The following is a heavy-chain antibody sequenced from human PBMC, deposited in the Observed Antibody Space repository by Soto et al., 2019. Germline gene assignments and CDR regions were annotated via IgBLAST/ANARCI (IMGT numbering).Heavy chain of an antibody. CDR2: ISAYNGNT. J-gene: IGHJ4*01. CDR1: GYTFTSYG. Sequence: ASVKVSCKASGYTFTSYGISWVRQAPGQGLEWMGWISAYNGNTNYAQKLQGRVTMTTDTSTSTAYMELRSLRSDDTAVYYCARRALGAPRFLWSGYFRSFFYWG. D-gene: IGHD3-3*01. V-gene: IGHV1-18*01. CDR3: ARRALGAPRFLWSGYFRSFFY.